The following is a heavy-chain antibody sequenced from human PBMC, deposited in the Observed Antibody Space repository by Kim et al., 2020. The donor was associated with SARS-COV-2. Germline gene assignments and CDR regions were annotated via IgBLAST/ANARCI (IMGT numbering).Heavy chain of an antibody. CDR1: GFIFSNHA. J-gene: IGHJ3*01. Sequence: GGSLRLSCAASGFIFSNHAINWVRQSPGKGLERVSGITGSSGMTFYADSVKGRFTISRDNSKNTVYLEMNSLRTEDTALYYCAKEYTGLTKGSFDVWGRGTMVIASP. D-gene: IGHD5-12*01. V-gene: IGHV3-23*01. CDR2: ITGSSGMT. CDR3: AKEYTGLTKGSFDV.